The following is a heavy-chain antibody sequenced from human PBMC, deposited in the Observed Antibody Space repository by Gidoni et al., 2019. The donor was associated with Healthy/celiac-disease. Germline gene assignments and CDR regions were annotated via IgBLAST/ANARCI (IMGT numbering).Heavy chain of an antibody. CDR2: ISGSGGST. J-gene: IGHJ4*02. CDR1: GFTFSSYA. Sequence: EVQLLESGRGLVEHGGSLRRSCAASGFTFSSYAMSWVRQAPGKGLEWVSAISGSGGSTYYADSVKGRFTISRDNSKNTLYLQMNSLRAEDTAVYYCAKTNESSMGYYFDYWGQGTLVTVSS. D-gene: IGHD1-1*01. V-gene: IGHV3-23*01. CDR3: AKTNESSMGYYFDY.